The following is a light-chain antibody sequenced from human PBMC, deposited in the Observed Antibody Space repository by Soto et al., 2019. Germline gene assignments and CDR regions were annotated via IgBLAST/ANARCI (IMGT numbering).Light chain of an antibody. CDR2: WAS. CDR3: QQYYSTPIA. J-gene: IGKJ4*01. CDR1: QSVLYSSNNKNY. Sequence: DIVMTQSPDSLAVSLGERATINCKSSQSVLYSSNNKNYLAWYQQKPGQPPKLLIYWASTRESGVPDRFSGRGSGTDFTLTISSLQAEDVSVYYFQQYYSTPIAFGGGTKVEIK. V-gene: IGKV4-1*01.